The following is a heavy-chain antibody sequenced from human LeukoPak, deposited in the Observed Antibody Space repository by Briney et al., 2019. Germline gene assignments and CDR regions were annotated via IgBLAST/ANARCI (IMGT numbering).Heavy chain of an antibody. Sequence: ASVKVSCKASGYTFTSYGISRVRQAPGQGLEWMGWISAYNGNTNYAQKLQGRVTMTTDTSTSTAYMELRSLRSDDTAVYYCARGTHDFWSGYYPLDYWGQGTLVTVSS. CDR3: ARGTHDFWSGYYPLDY. V-gene: IGHV1-18*01. CDR2: ISAYNGNT. D-gene: IGHD3-3*01. CDR1: GYTFTSYG. J-gene: IGHJ4*02.